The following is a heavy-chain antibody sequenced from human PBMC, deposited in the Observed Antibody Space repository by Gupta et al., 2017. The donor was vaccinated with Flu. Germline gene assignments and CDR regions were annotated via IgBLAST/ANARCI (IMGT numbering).Heavy chain of an antibody. Sequence: QVQLQESGPGLVKPSQTLSLTCSVSGGSISSGSYYWTWIRQPAGKGLEWIGRIYTSGSTNYSPSRRSRVTRSIDRSKNQFSLELTSMTAADTAVYYWAQESVNRGIIKMGCVYWGQGTLVPVSS. D-gene: IGHD3-10*01. CDR1: GGSISSGSYY. CDR3: AQESVNRGIIKMGCVY. CDR2: IYTSGST. J-gene: IGHJ4*02. V-gene: IGHV4-61*02.